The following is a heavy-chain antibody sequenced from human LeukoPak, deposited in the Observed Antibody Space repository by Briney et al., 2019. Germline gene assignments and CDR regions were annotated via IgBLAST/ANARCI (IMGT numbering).Heavy chain of an antibody. CDR1: GYTFSRYV. CDR2: INAGNGGT. J-gene: IGHJ4*02. D-gene: IGHD2-15*01. V-gene: IGHV1-3*01. CDR3: VRDDCGATCYPGGY. Sequence: ASVKVSCKASGYTFSRYVVHWVRQAPGQRPEWMGWINAGNGGTKYSQNFQGRVTITWDRSANTAYMELSSLTSEDTALCYCVRDDCGATCYPGGYWGEGTLVAASS.